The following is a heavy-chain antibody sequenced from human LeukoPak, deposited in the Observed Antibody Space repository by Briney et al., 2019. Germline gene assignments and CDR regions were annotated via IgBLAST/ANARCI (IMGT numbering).Heavy chain of an antibody. CDR3: ARDTNYDYVWGKEFDP. V-gene: IGHV1-46*01. Sequence: ASVKVSCKASGYTFTSYYMHWVRQAPGQGLEWMGIINPSGGSTSYAQKFQGRVTITADESTSTAYMELSSLRSEDTAVYYCARDTNYDYVWGKEFDPWGQGTLVTVSS. J-gene: IGHJ5*02. CDR1: GYTFTSYY. D-gene: IGHD3-16*01. CDR2: INPSGGST.